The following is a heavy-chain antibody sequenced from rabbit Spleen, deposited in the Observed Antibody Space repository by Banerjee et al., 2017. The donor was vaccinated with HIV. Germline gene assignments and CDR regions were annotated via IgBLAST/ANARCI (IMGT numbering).Heavy chain of an antibody. CDR3: VRGASSSGYYSL. D-gene: IGHD1-1*01. V-gene: IGHV1S47*01. J-gene: IGHJ4*01. CDR2: IDPIFGIT. Sequence: QEQLVESGGGLVQPEGSLTLTCTASGFTLSSYYMNWVRQAPGKGLEWIGYIDPIFGITYYANWVNGRFSISGENAQNTVFLQMTSLTAADTATYYCVRGASSSGYYSLWGPGTLVTVS. CDR1: GFTLSSYY.